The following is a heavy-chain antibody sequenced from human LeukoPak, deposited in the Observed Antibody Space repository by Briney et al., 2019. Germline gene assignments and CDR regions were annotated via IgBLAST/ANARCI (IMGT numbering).Heavy chain of an antibody. J-gene: IGHJ3*02. CDR2: ISSSSSTI. Sequence: GGSLRLSCAASGFTFSSYSMNWVRQAPGKGLEWVSYISSSSSTIYYADSVKGRFTISRDNAKNSLYLQMNSLRAEDTAVYYCARDPVTITMIVVGSDAFDIWGQGTMVTVSS. V-gene: IGHV3-48*04. CDR3: ARDPVTITMIVVGSDAFDI. D-gene: IGHD3-22*01. CDR1: GFTFSSYS.